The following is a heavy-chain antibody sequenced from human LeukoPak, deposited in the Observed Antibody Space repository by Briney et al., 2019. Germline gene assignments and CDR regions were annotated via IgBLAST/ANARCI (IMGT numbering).Heavy chain of an antibody. J-gene: IGHJ6*03. Sequence: ASVKVSCKASGYTFTGYYMHWVRQAPGQGLEWMGWINPNSGGTNYAQKFQGRVTMTRDTSISTAYMELSRLRSDDTAVYYCARDEWIQLWFPQIRGYYYMDVWGKGTTVTVSS. V-gene: IGHV1-2*02. CDR3: ARDEWIQLWFPQIRGYYYMDV. CDR1: GYTFTGYY. CDR2: INPNSGGT. D-gene: IGHD5-18*01.